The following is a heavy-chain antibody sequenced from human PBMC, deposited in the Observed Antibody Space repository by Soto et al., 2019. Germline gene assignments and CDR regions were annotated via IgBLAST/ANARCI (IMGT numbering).Heavy chain of an antibody. J-gene: IGHJ6*02. CDR3: ARVISVTTPRYYYYYGMDV. CDR2: IIPIFGTA. V-gene: IGHV1-69*01. CDR1: GGTFSSYA. Sequence: QVQLVQSGAEVKKPGSSVKVSCKASGGTFSSYAISWVRQAPGQGLEWMGGIIPIFGTANYAQKFQGRVTTTADESTSTAYMELSSLRSEDTAVYYCARVISVTTPRYYYYYGMDVWGQGTTVTVSS. D-gene: IGHD4-17*01.